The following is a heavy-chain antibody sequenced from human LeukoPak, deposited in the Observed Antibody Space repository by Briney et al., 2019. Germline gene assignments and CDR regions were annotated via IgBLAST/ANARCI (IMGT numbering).Heavy chain of an antibody. V-gene: IGHV1-18*01. Sequence: GASVKVSCKASGYTFTSYGISWVRQAPGQGLEWMGWISAYNGNTNYAQKLQGRVTMTTDTSTSTAYMELRSLRSDDTAVYYCARDHTTYYDFWSGQTYSPLDYWGQGTLVTVSS. CDR3: ARDHTTYYDFWSGQTYSPLDY. CDR2: ISAYNGNT. J-gene: IGHJ4*02. D-gene: IGHD3-3*01. CDR1: GYTFTSYG.